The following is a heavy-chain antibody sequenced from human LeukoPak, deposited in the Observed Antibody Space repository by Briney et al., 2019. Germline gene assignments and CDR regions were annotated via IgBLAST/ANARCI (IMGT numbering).Heavy chain of an antibody. CDR1: GFTFNDHA. Sequence: PGGSLRLSCAASGFTFNDHAMYWVRQAPGKGLEWVSGINWNSDNIGYADSVRGRFTISRDDAKNSLFLQMNSLRVEDTALYYCARASYYYDTTGLGAVDIWGQGTVVTVSS. J-gene: IGHJ3*02. D-gene: IGHD3-22*01. V-gene: IGHV3-9*01. CDR3: ARASYYYDTTGLGAVDI. CDR2: INWNSDNI.